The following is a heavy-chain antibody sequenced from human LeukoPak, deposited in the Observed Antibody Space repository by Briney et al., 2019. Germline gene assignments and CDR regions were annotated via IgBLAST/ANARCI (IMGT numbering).Heavy chain of an antibody. V-gene: IGHV1-2*02. CDR2: INPNSGGT. CDR1: GYTFTGYY. CDR3: ARGPIHNYDFWSGYRYYFDY. D-gene: IGHD3-3*01. Sequence: ASVKVSCKASGYTFTGYYMHWVRQAPGQGLEWMGWINPNSGGTNYAQKFQGRVTMTRDTSISTACMELSRLRSDDTAVYYCARGPIHNYDFWSGYRYYFDYWGQGTLVTVSS. J-gene: IGHJ4*02.